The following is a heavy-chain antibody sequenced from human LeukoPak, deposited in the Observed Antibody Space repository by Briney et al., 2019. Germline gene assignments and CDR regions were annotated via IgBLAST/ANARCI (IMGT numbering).Heavy chain of an antibody. CDR3: ARATSPYYYYYYMDV. Sequence: SVKVSCKASGGTFSSYAISWVRQAPGQGLEWMGRIIPILGIANYAQKFQGRVTITADKSTSTAYMELSSLRSEDTAVYYCARATSPYYYYYYMDVWGKGTTVTVSS. D-gene: IGHD1-26*01. CDR2: IIPILGIA. V-gene: IGHV1-69*04. CDR1: GGTFSSYA. J-gene: IGHJ6*03.